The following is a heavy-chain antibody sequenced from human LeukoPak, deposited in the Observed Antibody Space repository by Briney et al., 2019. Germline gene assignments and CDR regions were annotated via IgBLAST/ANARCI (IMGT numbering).Heavy chain of an antibody. Sequence: ASLKVSCRASGYIFTSHYMHWVRQAPGQGLEWMGIINPSDGSTSYPQKFQGRVTMTRDTSTSTVYMELSSLRSEDTAVYYCAAPGASGFVGNFWSGPLDYWGQGTLVSASS. CDR1: GYIFTSHY. V-gene: IGHV1-46*01. D-gene: IGHD3-3*01. CDR2: INPSDGST. CDR3: AAPGASGFVGNFWSGPLDY. J-gene: IGHJ4*02.